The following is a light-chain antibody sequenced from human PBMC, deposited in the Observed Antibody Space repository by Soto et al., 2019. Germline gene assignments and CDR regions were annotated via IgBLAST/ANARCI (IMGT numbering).Light chain of an antibody. CDR2: EGS. CDR3: CSFAAGSTPYV. V-gene: IGLV2-23*01. J-gene: IGLJ1*01. CDR1: SSDVGNYNL. Sequence: QSVLTQPPSVSAAPGQKVTISCSGTSSDVGNYNLVSWYQHHPGKAPKLMIYEGSKRPSGVSNRFSGSKSGNTASLTISGLQAEDEADYYCCSFAAGSTPYVFGTGTKVTVL.